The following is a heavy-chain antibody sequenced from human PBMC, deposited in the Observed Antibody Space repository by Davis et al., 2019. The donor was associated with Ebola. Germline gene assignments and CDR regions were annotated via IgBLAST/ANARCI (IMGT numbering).Heavy chain of an antibody. D-gene: IGHD6-13*01. CDR3: ARESKQLAMSGGYYFDY. CDR2: INAGNGNT. Sequence: ASVKVSCKASGYTFTSYAMHWVRQAPGQRLEWMGWINAGNGNTKYSQKFQGWVTMTRDTSISTAYMELSRLRSDDTAVYYCARESKQLAMSGGYYFDYWGQGTLVTVSS. CDR1: GYTFTSYA. V-gene: IGHV1-3*01. J-gene: IGHJ4*02.